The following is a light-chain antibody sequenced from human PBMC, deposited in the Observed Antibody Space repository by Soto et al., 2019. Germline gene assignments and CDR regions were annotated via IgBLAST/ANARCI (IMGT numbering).Light chain of an antibody. Sequence: EIVLTQSPATLSLSPGERATLSCRASQSVTGSLAWYQQKPGQAPRLLIYDASNRAAGIPARFSGSDSGTDFTLTISSLEPEDFAVYYCKHRSSWLTFGGGTKVEIK. CDR1: QSVTGS. J-gene: IGKJ4*01. V-gene: IGKV3-11*01. CDR2: DAS. CDR3: KHRSSWLT.